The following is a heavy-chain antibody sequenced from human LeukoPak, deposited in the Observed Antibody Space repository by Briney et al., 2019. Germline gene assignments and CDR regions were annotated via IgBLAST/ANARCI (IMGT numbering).Heavy chain of an antibody. J-gene: IGHJ6*03. D-gene: IGHD2-2*01. V-gene: IGHV3-30*02. Sequence: GGSLRLSCAASGFTFSSYGMHWVRQAPGKGLEWVAFIRYDGSNKYYADSVKGRFTISRDNSKNTLYLQMNSLRAEDTAVYYCAKVDCSSTSCPYYYYYYYMDVWGKGTTVTVSS. CDR3: AKVDCSSTSCPYYYYYYYMDV. CDR2: IRYDGSNK. CDR1: GFTFSSYG.